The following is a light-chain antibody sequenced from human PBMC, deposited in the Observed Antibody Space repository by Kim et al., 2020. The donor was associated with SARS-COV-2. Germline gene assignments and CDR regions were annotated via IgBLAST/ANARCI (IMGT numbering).Light chain of an antibody. CDR1: QSVSSSN. CDR2: GAS. J-gene: IGKJ4*01. Sequence: EIVLTQSPGTLSWSPGERATLSCRASQSVSSSNLAWYQQKPGQAPRLLIYGASRRATGIPDRFSGSGSGTDFTLTISRLEPEDFAVYYCQQYGRSPLTFGGGTKVDIK. CDR3: QQYGRSPLT. V-gene: IGKV3-20*01.